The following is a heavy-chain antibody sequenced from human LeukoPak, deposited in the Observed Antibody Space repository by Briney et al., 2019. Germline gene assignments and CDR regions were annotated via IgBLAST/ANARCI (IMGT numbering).Heavy chain of an antibody. Sequence: GRSLRLSCTASGFTFGDYAMSWVRQAPGKVLEWVGFIRSKAYGGTTEYAGSVKGRFTITRDDSKSIAYLQMNSLKTEDTAVYYCSNGYDFWSGYYPFDYWGQGTLVTVSS. V-gene: IGHV3-49*04. CDR1: GFTFGDYA. J-gene: IGHJ4*02. D-gene: IGHD3-3*01. CDR2: IRSKAYGGTT. CDR3: SNGYDFWSGYYPFDY.